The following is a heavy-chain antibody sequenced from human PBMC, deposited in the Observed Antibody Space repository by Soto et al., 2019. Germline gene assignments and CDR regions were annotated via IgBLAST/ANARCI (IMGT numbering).Heavy chain of an antibody. V-gene: IGHV4-39*01. CDR3: ARQASEGYSSSPFRY. CDR1: GVSITTGSYY. CDR2: IYYTGRT. D-gene: IGHD6-6*01. Sequence: SETLSLTCTVSGVSITTGSYYWGWIRQPPGKGLEWIGSIYYTGRTGYNPSLKSRVTISVDTSKSQFSLRLASVTAADTAVYYCARQASEGYSSSPFRYWGQGTLVTVSS. J-gene: IGHJ4*02.